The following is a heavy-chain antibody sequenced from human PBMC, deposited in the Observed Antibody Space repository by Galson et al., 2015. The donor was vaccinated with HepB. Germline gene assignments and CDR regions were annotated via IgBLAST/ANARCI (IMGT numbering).Heavy chain of an antibody. J-gene: IGHJ4*02. CDR2: ISPYNGKT. Sequence: SVKVSCKASGYTFTSFGISWMRQAPGQRLEWMGWISPYNGKTDYAQKFQGRVSMTTDKSTRTVYLDLRSLRSDDTAVYYCALRTGTLPYYFDYWGQGTQVTVSS. V-gene: IGHV1-18*01. CDR3: ALRTGTLPYYFDY. D-gene: IGHD3-10*01. CDR1: GYTFTSFG.